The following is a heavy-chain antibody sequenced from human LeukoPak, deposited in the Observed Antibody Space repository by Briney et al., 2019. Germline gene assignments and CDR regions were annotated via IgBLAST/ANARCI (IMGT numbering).Heavy chain of an antibody. CDR2: ISGSGGST. CDR3: AKDPYSGSYFRGINWFDP. J-gene: IGHJ5*02. Sequence: GGSLRPSCAASGFTFSSYGMSWVRQAPGKGLEWVSAISGSGGSTHYADSVKGRFTISRDNSKNTLYLQMNSLRAEDTAVYYCAKDPYSGSYFRGINWFDPWGQGTLVTVSS. D-gene: IGHD1-26*01. V-gene: IGHV3-23*01. CDR1: GFTFSSYG.